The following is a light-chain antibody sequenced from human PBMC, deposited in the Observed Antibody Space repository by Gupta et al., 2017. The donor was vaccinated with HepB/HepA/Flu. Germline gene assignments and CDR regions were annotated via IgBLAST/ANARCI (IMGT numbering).Light chain of an antibody. CDR2: GAS. CDR3: QQDNNWLRT. CDR1: QSVSSN. J-gene: IGKJ5*01. Sequence: EIVMTQSPATLSVSPGERVTQSCRASQSVSSNLAWYQQKPGQAPRLLIYGASTRATDIPARFSGSGSGTEFTLTIRSLQAEDFAVYYCQQDNNWLRTFGQGTRLDIK. V-gene: IGKV3-15*01.